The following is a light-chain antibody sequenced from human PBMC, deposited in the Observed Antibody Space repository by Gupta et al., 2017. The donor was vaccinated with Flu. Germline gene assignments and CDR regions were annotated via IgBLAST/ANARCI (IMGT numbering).Light chain of an antibody. V-gene: IGLV1-44*01. Sequence: SSNIGGTNTVNWYQQLPGTAPKLLVYSTDQRASGVPDRFSGSKSGTSASLAISGLQSEDGADYYCSAWDDSLSGPLFGGGTKLSVL. CDR3: SAWDDSLSGPL. CDR1: SSNIGGTNT. J-gene: IGLJ2*01. CDR2: STD.